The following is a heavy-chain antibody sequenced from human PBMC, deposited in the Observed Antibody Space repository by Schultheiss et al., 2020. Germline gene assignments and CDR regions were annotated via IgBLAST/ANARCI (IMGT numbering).Heavy chain of an antibody. V-gene: IGHV1-2*02. CDR1: GYTFTGNY. D-gene: IGHD3-16*01. CDR2: INPNSGGT. J-gene: IGHJ5*02. CDR3: ARGGSAVPLRRDFNWFDP. Sequence: ASVKVSCEASGYTFTGNYIHWVRQAPGQGLEWMGWINPNSGGTNYAQKFQGRVTMTRDTSISTAYMELSRLRSDDTAVYYCARGGSAVPLRRDFNWFDPWGQGTLVTVSS.